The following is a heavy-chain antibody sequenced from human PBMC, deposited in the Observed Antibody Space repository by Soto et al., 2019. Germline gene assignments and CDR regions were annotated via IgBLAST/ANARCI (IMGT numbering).Heavy chain of an antibody. CDR2: IYPGDSDT. CDR3: ARLTGSLDYGMDV. Sequence: GESLKISCKGSGYSFTSYWIGWVRQMPGKGLEWVGIIYPGDSDTRYSPSFQGQVTITADKSISTAYLQWSSLKASDTAMYYCARLTGSLDYGMDVWGQGXTVTVYS. J-gene: IGHJ6*02. CDR1: GYSFTSYW. V-gene: IGHV5-51*01.